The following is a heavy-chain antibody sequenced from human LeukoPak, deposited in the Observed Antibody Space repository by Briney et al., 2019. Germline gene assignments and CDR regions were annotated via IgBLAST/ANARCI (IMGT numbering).Heavy chain of an antibody. J-gene: IGHJ4*02. CDR2: ISRSSSTI. V-gene: IGHV3-48*01. CDR1: GFSFSGYS. Sequence: PGGSLRLSCAASGFSFSGYSMHWVRQAPGKGLEWVSYISRSSSTIYYADSVKGRFTISRDNAKNSLYLQMNSLRAEDTAVYYCARDSGYYGSGSYYWLDYWGQGILVTVSS. CDR3: ARDSGYYGSGSYYWLDY. D-gene: IGHD3-10*01.